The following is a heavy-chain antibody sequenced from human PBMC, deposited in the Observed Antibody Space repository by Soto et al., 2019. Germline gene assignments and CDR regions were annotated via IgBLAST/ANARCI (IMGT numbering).Heavy chain of an antibody. CDR1: GFNFRTYW. D-gene: IGHD5-18*01. Sequence: EVQLVESGGGLVQPGGSLRLSCAASGFNFRTYWMSWVRQAPGKGLEWVANIKEDGSDKYYVDSVKGRLIVSRDNAKNLLYLQLNSLRAEDTAVYYCAREGFSYGPKGAVFDHWGQGSLVTVSS. CDR3: AREGFSYGPKGAVFDH. CDR2: IKEDGSDK. V-gene: IGHV3-7*03. J-gene: IGHJ4*02.